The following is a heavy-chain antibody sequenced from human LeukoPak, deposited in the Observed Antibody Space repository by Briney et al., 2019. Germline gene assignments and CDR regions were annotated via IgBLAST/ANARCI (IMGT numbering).Heavy chain of an antibody. CDR1: GGSISSNNYY. J-gene: IGHJ4*02. V-gene: IGHV4-39*01. D-gene: IGHD3-3*01. CDR2: VFYSGTT. Sequence: SETLSLTCTVSGGSISSNNYYWGWIRQPPGKGREWIGSVFYSGTTYYNPSLKSRVTISVDTSKNQFSLNLTSVTAADTAIYYCARQWSTFCSGYWGQGTLVTVSS. CDR3: ARQWSTFCSGY.